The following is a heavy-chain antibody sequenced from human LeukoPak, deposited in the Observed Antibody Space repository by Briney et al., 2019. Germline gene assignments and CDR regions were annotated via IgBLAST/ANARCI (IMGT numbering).Heavy chain of an antibody. D-gene: IGHD6-19*01. CDR2: IYYSGST. CDR3: AMHIYSSGWYSMGYAFDI. Sequence: NPSETLSLTCTVSGGSISSGDYYWSWIRQPPGKGLEWIGYIYYSGSTYYNPSLKSRVTISVDTSKNQFSLKLSSVTAADTAVYYCAMHIYSSGWYSMGYAFDIWGQGTMVTVSS. J-gene: IGHJ3*02. V-gene: IGHV4-30-4*01. CDR1: GGSISSGDYY.